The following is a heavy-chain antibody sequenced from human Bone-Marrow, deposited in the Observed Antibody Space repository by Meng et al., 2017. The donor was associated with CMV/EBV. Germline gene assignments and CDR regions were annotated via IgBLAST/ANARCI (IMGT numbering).Heavy chain of an antibody. CDR3: ARDRDDFWSCSLGD. CDR1: GGTFSSYA. CDR2: IIPILGIA. J-gene: IGHJ4*02. Sequence: SVKVSCKASGGTFSSYAISWVRQAPGQGLEWMGGIIPILGIANYAQKFQGRVTSTADKSTSTAYMELSSLRSEDTAVYYCARDRDDFWSCSLGDWGQGTLVTVSS. V-gene: IGHV1-69*10. D-gene: IGHD3-3*01.